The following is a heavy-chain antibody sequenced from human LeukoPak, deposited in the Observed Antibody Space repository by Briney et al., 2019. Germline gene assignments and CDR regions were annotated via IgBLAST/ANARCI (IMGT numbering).Heavy chain of an antibody. V-gene: IGHV4-59*01. J-gene: IGHJ4*02. Sequence: PSETLSLTCIVSGGSISSYYWSWIRQSPGKELEWIGYIHYTGSTKYNPSLKSRVTISVDTSNNQLSLKVSSVTAADTAVYYCARGAYFGELSYASLDFWGQGTLVTVSS. CDR3: ARGAYFGELSYASLDF. CDR1: GGSISSYY. CDR2: IHYTGST. D-gene: IGHD3-10*01.